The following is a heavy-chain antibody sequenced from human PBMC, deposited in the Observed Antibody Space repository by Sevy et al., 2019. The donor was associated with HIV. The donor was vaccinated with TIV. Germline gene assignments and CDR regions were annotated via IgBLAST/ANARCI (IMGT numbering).Heavy chain of an antibody. CDR1: GFTFSDYA. Sequence: GGSLRLSCAASGFTFSDYAMHWVRQAPGKGLEWVAVISYDASNKYYADSVKGRFTISRDNSKNTLYLQMHSLRAEDTAVYYGGRNSSGWLGDYFDYWGQGTLVTVSS. CDR3: GRNSSGWLGDYFDY. V-gene: IGHV3-30-3*01. J-gene: IGHJ4*02. CDR2: ISYDASNK. D-gene: IGHD6-19*01.